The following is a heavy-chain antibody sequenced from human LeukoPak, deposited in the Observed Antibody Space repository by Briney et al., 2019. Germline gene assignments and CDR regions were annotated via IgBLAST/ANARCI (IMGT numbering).Heavy chain of an antibody. V-gene: IGHV1-8*01. D-gene: IGHD6-6*01. CDR2: MNPNSGNT. CDR1: GYTFTSYD. Sequence: ASVKVSCKASGYTFTSYDINWVRQATGQGLEWMGWMNPNSGNTGYAQKFQGRVTMTRNTSISTAYMELSSLRSDDTAVYYCARGRIAARGRWFDPWGQGTLVTVSS. J-gene: IGHJ5*02. CDR3: ARGRIAARGRWFDP.